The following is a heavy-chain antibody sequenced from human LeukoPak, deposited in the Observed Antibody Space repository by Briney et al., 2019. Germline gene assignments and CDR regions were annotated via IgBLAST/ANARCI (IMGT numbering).Heavy chain of an antibody. CDR2: INAGNGNT. CDR3: ARLYYYDSSGYYYYFDY. D-gene: IGHD3-22*01. CDR1: GYTFTSYA. Sequence: VASVKVSCKASGYTFTSYAMHWVRQAPGQRLEWMGWINAGNGNTKYSQKFQGRVTITRDTSASTAYMELSSLRSEDTAVYYCARLYYYDSSGYYYYFDYWGQGTLVTVSS. V-gene: IGHV1-3*01. J-gene: IGHJ4*02.